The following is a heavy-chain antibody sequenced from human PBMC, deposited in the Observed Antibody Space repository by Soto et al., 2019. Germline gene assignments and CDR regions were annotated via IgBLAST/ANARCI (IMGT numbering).Heavy chain of an antibody. J-gene: IGHJ5*02. V-gene: IGHV1-3*01. CDR3: ARVRVLGAGNNYFDT. CDR1: GYTFTNYA. D-gene: IGHD2-8*01. Sequence: ASVKVSCKASGYTFTNYAIHWVRQAPGQRLEWMGWINAGNGNTQYSQKFQDRVTITRDTSASTAYMDLSSLRSEDTAVYYCARVRVLGAGNNYFDTWGQGTLVTVSS. CDR2: INAGNGNT.